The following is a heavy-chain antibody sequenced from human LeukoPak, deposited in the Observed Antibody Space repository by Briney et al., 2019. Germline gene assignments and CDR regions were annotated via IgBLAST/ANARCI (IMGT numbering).Heavy chain of an antibody. CDR3: ARETLLAYFDY. V-gene: IGHV3-21*01. D-gene: IGHD2-21*01. J-gene: IGHJ4*02. Sequence: GGSLRLSCAASGFTFSSYTMNWVRQAPGKGLEWVSSISSSSTYIYYADSVKGRFTISRDNAKNSLYLQVNSLRAEDTAVYYCARETLLAYFDYWGQGPLVTVSS. CDR2: ISSSSTYI. CDR1: GFTFSSYT.